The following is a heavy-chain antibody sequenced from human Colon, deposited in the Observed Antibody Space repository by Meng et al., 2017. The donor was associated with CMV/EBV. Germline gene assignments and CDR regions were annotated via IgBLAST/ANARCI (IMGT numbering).Heavy chain of an antibody. D-gene: IGHD3-10*01. CDR1: GYTFTGYY. Sequence: QGQLVQYGDEGKKPGASVKVSCKASGYTFTGYYMHWVRQAPAQGLEWMGWINPNSGGTNYAQKFQGRVTMTRDTSISTAYMELSRLRSDDTAVYYCARDLRVWFGEFKNWGQGTLVTVSS. CDR3: ARDLRVWFGEFKN. V-gene: IGHV1-2*02. CDR2: INPNSGGT. J-gene: IGHJ4*02.